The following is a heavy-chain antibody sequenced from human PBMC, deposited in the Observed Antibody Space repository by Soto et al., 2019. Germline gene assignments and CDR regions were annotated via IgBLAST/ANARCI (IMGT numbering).Heavy chain of an antibody. CDR2: IYSGGST. CDR1: GFTVSSNY. J-gene: IGHJ4*02. D-gene: IGHD3-3*01. V-gene: IGHV3-66*01. CDR3: ARGAPVPFGVVIPHRY. Sequence: GGSLRLSCAASGFTVSSNYMSWVRQAPGKGLEWVSVIYSGGSTYYADSVKGRFTISRDNSKNTLYLQMNSLRAEDTAVYYCARGAPVPFGVVIPHRYWGQGTLVTVSS.